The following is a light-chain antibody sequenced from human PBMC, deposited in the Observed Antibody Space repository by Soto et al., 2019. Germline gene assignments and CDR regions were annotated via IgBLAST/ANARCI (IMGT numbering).Light chain of an antibody. V-gene: IGKV3-20*01. CDR1: QSVSSNY. CDR2: GAS. Sequence: EIVLTQSPGTLSLSPGERATLSCRASQSVSSNYLAWYQQKPGQAPRLRIYGASRRASGIPDRFSGRGSGTGFSLTISRLEPEEFAVYYCQQYGSSPYTFGQGTKLEIK. J-gene: IGKJ2*01. CDR3: QQYGSSPYT.